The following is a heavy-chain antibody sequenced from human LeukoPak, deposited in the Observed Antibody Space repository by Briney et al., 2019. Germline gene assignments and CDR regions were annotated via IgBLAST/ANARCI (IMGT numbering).Heavy chain of an antibody. D-gene: IGHD3-3*01. CDR3: AKDFSRRGVVFRYYYMDV. CDR1: GFTFDDYA. Sequence: PGGSLRLSRAASGFTFDDYAMHWVRQAPGKGLEWVSPISWDGGGTYYADSVKGRFTISRDNSKNSLYLQMNSLRAEDTALYYCAKDFSRRGVVFRYYYMDVWGKGTTVTVSS. V-gene: IGHV3-43D*03. CDR2: ISWDGGGT. J-gene: IGHJ6*03.